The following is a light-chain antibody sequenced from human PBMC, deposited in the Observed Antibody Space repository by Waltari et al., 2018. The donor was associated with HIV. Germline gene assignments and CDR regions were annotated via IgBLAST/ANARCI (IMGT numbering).Light chain of an antibody. V-gene: IGLV2-14*01. J-gene: IGLJ1*01. Sequence: QSALTQPASVSGSPGQSITISCPGTRSDVGGYNYVSWYQQPPGKAPKLMIYEVSNRPAGVSNRVSGSKSGNTASLTISGLQAEDEADYYCSSYTSSSTPVFGTGTKVTVL. CDR2: EVS. CDR1: RSDVGGYNY. CDR3: SSYTSSSTPV.